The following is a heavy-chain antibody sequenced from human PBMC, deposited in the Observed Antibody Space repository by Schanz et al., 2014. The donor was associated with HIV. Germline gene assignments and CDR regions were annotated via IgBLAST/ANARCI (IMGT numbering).Heavy chain of an antibody. CDR2: LIPLFGTS. D-gene: IGHD6-13*01. V-gene: IGHV1-69*01. CDR3: ARDSPVAAGTLDY. CDR1: GGTFINYA. Sequence: QVQLVQSGAEVKKPGSSVKVFCRASGGTFINYAFSWVRQAPGQGLDWMGGLIPLFGTSNYAQKFQGRATITADESTSTAYMELSSLRSEDTAVYYCARDSPVAAGTLDYWGQGTLVTVSS. J-gene: IGHJ4*02.